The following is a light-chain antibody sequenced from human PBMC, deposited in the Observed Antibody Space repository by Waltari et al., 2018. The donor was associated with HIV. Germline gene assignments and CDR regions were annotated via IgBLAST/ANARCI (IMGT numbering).Light chain of an antibody. Sequence: QSVLTQPPSASVTPGQGVTISCVGDSYNIGSNYVYWYQQLPGTAPKVLIYRNNQRPSGVPDRFSGSKSGASASLTISGLRSADEAVYFCATRDGSLKVFGGGTKLTVL. V-gene: IGLV1-47*01. J-gene: IGLJ3*02. CDR2: RNN. CDR1: SYNIGSNY. CDR3: ATRDGSLKV.